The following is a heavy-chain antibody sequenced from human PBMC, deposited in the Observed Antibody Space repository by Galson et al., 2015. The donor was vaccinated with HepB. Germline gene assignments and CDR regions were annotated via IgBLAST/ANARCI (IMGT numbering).Heavy chain of an antibody. Sequence: SLRLSCAASGFTFRNHAMTWVRQAPGKGLEWVSGISGTGGTKYYADSVKGRFTISRDNSKNTLYLQMNTLRAEDTAVYYCANQLVPFEYWGQGTLVTVSS. D-gene: IGHD6-13*01. J-gene: IGHJ4*02. CDR3: ANQLVPFEY. V-gene: IGHV3-23*01. CDR2: ISGTGGTK. CDR1: GFTFRNHA.